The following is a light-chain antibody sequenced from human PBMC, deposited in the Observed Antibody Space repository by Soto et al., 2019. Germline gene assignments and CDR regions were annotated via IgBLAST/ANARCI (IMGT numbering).Light chain of an antibody. V-gene: IGKV1-6*01. CDR2: AAS. Sequence: AIQMTQSPSSLSESVLDRVTITCLASQGIRNDLGWYQQKPGKAPKLLIYAASSLQSGVPSRFSGSGSGTDFTLTISSLQPEDFATYYCLQDYNYPRTFGQGTKVDIK. J-gene: IGKJ1*01. CDR1: QGIRND. CDR3: LQDYNYPRT.